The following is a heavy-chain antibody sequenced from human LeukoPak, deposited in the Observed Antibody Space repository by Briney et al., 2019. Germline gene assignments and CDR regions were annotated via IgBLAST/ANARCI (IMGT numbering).Heavy chain of an antibody. CDR3: ARQVRDSRGPWFYFES. CDR2: IYYSGST. Sequence: SESLSLTCTVSGFSISNYYRSWIRKPPGKGLEYIANIYYSGSTNYNPSLKSRGTMSVDTSKNQFSLKLSSVTAADTAVYHCARQVRDSRGPWFYFESWGQGNLVTVSS. D-gene: IGHD3-22*01. V-gene: IGHV4-59*08. CDR1: GFSISNYY. J-gene: IGHJ4*02.